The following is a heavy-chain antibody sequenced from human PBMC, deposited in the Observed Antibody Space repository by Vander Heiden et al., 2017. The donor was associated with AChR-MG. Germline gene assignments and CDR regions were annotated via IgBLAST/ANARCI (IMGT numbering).Heavy chain of an antibody. CDR1: GGSVSSGSYY. J-gene: IGHJ6*03. D-gene: IGHD3-3*01. Sequence: QVQLQESGPGLVKPSETLSLTCTVSGGSVSSGSYYWSWIRQPPGKGREWIGYIYYSGSTNYNPSLKSRVTISVDTSKNQFSLKLSSVTAADTAVYYCARDRGCLESRYMDVWGKGTTVTVSS. V-gene: IGHV4-61*01. CDR3: ARDRGCLESRYMDV. CDR2: IYYSGST.